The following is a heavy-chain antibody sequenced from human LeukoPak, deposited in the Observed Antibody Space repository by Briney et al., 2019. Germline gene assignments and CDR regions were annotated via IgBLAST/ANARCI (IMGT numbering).Heavy chain of an antibody. Sequence: SVKVSCKASGGTFSSYAISWVRQAPEQGLEWMGGIIPIFGTANYAQKFQGRVTITADESTSTAYMELSSLRSEDTAVYCCARAVMVRGVIMTYYFDYWGQGTLVTVSS. CDR1: GGTFSSYA. D-gene: IGHD3-10*01. CDR2: IIPIFGTA. J-gene: IGHJ4*02. V-gene: IGHV1-69*01. CDR3: ARAVMVRGVIMTYYFDY.